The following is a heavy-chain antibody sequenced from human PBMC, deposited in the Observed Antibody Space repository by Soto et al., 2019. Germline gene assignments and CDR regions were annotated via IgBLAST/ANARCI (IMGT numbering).Heavy chain of an antibody. D-gene: IGHD1-1*01. CDR2: IYYSGST. Sequence: SLTCTVSGGSISSGGYYWSWIRQHPGKGLEWIGYIYYSGSTYYNPSLKSRVTISVDTSKNQFSLKLSSVTAADTAVYYCARIGTDTNRNNYYYYYMDVRGKGTTDTVSS. J-gene: IGHJ6*03. V-gene: IGHV4-31*03. CDR1: GGSISSGGYY. CDR3: ARIGTDTNRNNYYYYYMDV.